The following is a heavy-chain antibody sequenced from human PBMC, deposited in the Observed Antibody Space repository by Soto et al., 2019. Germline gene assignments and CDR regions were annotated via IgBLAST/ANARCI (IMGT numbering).Heavy chain of an antibody. CDR3: ARGGYYDYDWGKLNYYGLDV. CDR1: GYTFIRYG. V-gene: IGHV1-18*01. CDR2: ISSYNDYT. J-gene: IGHJ6*02. Sequence: QVQLVQSAAEVRKPGASVKVSCRASGYTFIRYGITWVRQAPGQGLEWMGWISSYNDYTEYAQRFQGRVTMTADTSTRTLHGELRNLRSDDTAVYYCARGGYYDYDWGKLNYYGLDVWGQGTAVTVSS. D-gene: IGHD3-16*01.